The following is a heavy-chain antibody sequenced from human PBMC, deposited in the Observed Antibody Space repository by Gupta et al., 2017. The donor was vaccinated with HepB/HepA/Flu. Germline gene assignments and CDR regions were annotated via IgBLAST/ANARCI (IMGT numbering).Heavy chain of an antibody. CDR1: GGSFSGYY. Sequence: QVQLQQWGAGLLKPSETLSLTCAVYGGSFSGYYWSWIRQPPGKGLEWIGEINHSGSTNYNPSLKSRVTISVDTSKNQFSLKLSSVTAADTAVYYCARGLRSHYYGMDVWGQGTTVTVSS. J-gene: IGHJ6*02. D-gene: IGHD5/OR15-5a*01. CDR2: INHSGST. V-gene: IGHV4-34*01. CDR3: ARGLRSHYYGMDV.